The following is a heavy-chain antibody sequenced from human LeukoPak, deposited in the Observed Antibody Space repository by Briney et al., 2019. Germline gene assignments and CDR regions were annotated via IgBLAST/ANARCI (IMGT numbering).Heavy chain of an antibody. Sequence: GASVKVSCKASGYTFTSYDINWVRQATGQGLEWMGWMNPNSGNTGYAQKFQGRVTMTRNTSISTAYMELSSLRSEDTAVYYCAREILRERWFDPWGQGTLVTVSS. J-gene: IGHJ5*02. V-gene: IGHV1-8*01. CDR1: GYTFTSYD. D-gene: IGHD1-1*01. CDR2: MNPNSGNT. CDR3: AREILRERWFDP.